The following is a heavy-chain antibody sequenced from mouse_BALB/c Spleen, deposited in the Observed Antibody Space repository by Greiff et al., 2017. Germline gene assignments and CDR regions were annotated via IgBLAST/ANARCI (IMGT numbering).Heavy chain of an antibody. CDR2: IRSKSNNYAT. Sequence: EVQLVESGGGLVQPKGSLKLSCAASGFTFNTYAMNWVRQAPGKGLEWVARIRSKSNNYATYYADSVKDRFTISRDDSQSMLYLQMNNLKTEDTAMYYCVRPLGDWFAYWGQGTLVTVSA. J-gene: IGHJ3*01. CDR1: GFTFNTYA. D-gene: IGHD4-1*01. CDR3: VRPLGDWFAY. V-gene: IGHV10-1*02.